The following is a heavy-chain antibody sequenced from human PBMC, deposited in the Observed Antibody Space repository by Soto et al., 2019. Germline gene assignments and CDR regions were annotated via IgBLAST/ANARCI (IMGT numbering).Heavy chain of an antibody. CDR2: ISYDGSNK. V-gene: IGHV3-30*18. J-gene: IGHJ4*02. CDR3: AKDLRYSSSSGGY. Sequence: GGSLRLSCAASGFTFSSYGMHWVRQAPGKGLEWVAVISYDGSNKYYADSVKGRFTISRDNSKNTLYLQMNSLRAEDTAVYYCAKDLRYSSSSGGYWGQGTLVTVSS. CDR1: GFTFSSYG. D-gene: IGHD6-6*01.